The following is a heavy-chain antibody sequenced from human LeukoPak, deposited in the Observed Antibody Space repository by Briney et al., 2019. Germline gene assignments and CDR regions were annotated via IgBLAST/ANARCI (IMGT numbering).Heavy chain of an antibody. V-gene: IGHV4-59*08. CDR3: ARQSGYSYGWNYLHWFDP. J-gene: IGHJ5*02. CDR2: IYYSGST. CDR1: GGSISSYY. Sequence: PSETLSLTCTVSGGSISSYYWSWIRQPPVKGLEWIGYIYYSGSTNYNPSLKSRVTISVDTSKNQFSLKLSSVTAADTAVYYCARQSGYSYGWNYLHWFDPWGQGTLVTVSS. D-gene: IGHD5-18*01.